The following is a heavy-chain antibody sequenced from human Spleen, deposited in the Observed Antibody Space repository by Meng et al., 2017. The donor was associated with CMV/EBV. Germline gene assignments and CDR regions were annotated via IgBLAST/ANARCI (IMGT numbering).Heavy chain of an antibody. CDR2: IFSGSSST. J-gene: IGHJ4*02. CDR1: GFTFSGYA. V-gene: IGHV3-23*03. D-gene: IGHD6-19*01. Sequence: GESLKISCAASGFTFSGYAMSWVRQAPGQGLEWVAVIFSGSSSTDYADSVKGRFTISRDNSKNTLYLQMNSLRAEDTAVYYCAKKAHNIAVAVYIDYWGQGTLVTVSS. CDR3: AKKAHNIAVAVYIDY.